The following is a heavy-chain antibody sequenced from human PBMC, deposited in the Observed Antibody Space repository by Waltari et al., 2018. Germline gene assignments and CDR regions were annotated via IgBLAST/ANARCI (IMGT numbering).Heavy chain of an antibody. CDR3: AGQIAVAGGMDY. CDR2: IYYSGST. Sequence: QLQLQESGPGLVKPSETLSLTCTVSGGSISSSSYYWGWTRQPPGKGLEWIGSIYYSGSTYYNPSLKSRVTISVDTSKNQFSLKLSSVTAADTAVYYCAGQIAVAGGMDYWGQGTLVTVS. CDR1: GGSISSSSYY. D-gene: IGHD6-19*01. V-gene: IGHV4-39*07. J-gene: IGHJ4*02.